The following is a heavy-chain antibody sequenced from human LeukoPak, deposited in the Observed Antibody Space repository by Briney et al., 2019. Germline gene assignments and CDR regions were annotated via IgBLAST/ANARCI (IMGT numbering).Heavy chain of an antibody. CDR2: IYPDDPDA. V-gene: IGHV5-51*01. Sequence: GESLKISCKGSGYSFTTYWLAWVRQMPGKGLEWMGIIYPDDPDARYRPSFQGQVTISADKSISTAYLQWSSLKASDSAMYYCARQGYCSSTSCYVDFWGQGTLVTVSS. CDR3: ARQGYCSSTSCYVDF. CDR1: GYSFTTYW. D-gene: IGHD2-2*01. J-gene: IGHJ4*02.